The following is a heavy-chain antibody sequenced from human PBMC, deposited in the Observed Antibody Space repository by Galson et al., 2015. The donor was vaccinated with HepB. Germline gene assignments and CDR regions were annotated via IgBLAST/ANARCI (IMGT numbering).Heavy chain of an antibody. Sequence: SLRLSCAASGFTFSSYGMHWVRQAPGKGLEWVAVIWYDGSNKYSADSVKGRFTISRDNSKNTLYLQMNSLRVEDTAVYYCATERERAAAGSSDAFDIWGQGTMVTVSS. CDR3: ATERERAAAGSSDAFDI. J-gene: IGHJ3*02. CDR2: IWYDGSNK. D-gene: IGHD6-13*01. V-gene: IGHV3-33*08. CDR1: GFTFSSYG.